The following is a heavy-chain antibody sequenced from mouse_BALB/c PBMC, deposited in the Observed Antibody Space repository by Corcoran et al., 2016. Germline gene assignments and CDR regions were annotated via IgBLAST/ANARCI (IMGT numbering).Heavy chain of an antibody. CDR1: GFNIKDNY. CDR3: ASSITTVARDY. J-gene: IGHJ2*01. V-gene: IGHV14-3*02. CDR2: IDPANGHT. Sequence: EVQLQQSGAELVKPGASVKLSCTASGFNIKDNYMHWVKQRPEQGLEWIGRIDPANGHTKYDPKFQGKATITADTSSNTAYLQLSSLTSEDTAVYYCASSITTVARDYWGQGTTLTVSS. D-gene: IGHD1-1*01.